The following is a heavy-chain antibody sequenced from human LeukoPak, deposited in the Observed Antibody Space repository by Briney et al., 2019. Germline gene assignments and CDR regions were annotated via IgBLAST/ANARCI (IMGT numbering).Heavy chain of an antibody. D-gene: IGHD6-6*01. Sequence: EASGKLSCNASGCTFSSYAISWVRQAHGQGLEWMGGIIPIFGTANYAQKFQGRVTITTDESTSTAYMELSSLRSEDTAVYYCVQHSGSSSFFDYWGQGTLVTVSS. CDR1: GCTFSSYA. J-gene: IGHJ4*02. CDR3: VQHSGSSSFFDY. V-gene: IGHV1-69*05. CDR2: IIPIFGTA.